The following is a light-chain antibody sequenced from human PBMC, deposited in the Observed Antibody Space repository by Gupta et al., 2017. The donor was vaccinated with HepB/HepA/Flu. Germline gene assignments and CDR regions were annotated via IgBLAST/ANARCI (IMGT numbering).Light chain of an antibody. Sequence: IQMTQSPSSLSASVGDRVTITCRASQDISIYLAWFQQKPGKVPKLLIYAASTLQSGVPSRFSGSGAGTDFTLTISSLQPEDVATYYCQKENSAPPAFTFGPGTKVDIK. CDR2: AAS. CDR1: QDISIY. V-gene: IGKV1-27*01. J-gene: IGKJ3*01. CDR3: QKENSAPPAFT.